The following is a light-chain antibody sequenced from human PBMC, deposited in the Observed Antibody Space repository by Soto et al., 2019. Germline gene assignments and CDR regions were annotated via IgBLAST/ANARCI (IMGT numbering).Light chain of an antibody. CDR2: GAF. J-gene: IGKJ2*01. V-gene: IGKV1-9*01. CDR3: QHLNYYPYT. CDR1: QDISNY. Sequence: DIQLTQSPSFLSAAVGDRVTIICRASQDISNYLAWYQQKPGKAPKLLIFGAFTLQSGVPSRFSGSGSGTEFTLTISSLRPEDFAIYYCQHLNYYPYTFGQGTKLEIK.